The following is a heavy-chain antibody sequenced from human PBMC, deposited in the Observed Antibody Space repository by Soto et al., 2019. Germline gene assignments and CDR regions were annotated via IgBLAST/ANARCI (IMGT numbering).Heavy chain of an antibody. CDR3: ARGKDYDILTGPDYNYYMDV. CDR2: INPNSGGT. V-gene: IGHV1-2*04. Sequence: VSVKVSCKASGYTFTGYYMHWVRQAPGQGLEWMGWINPNSGGTNYAQKFQGWVTMTRDTSISTAYMELSRLRSDDTAVYYCARGKDYDILTGPDYNYYMDVWGKGTTVTVSS. D-gene: IGHD3-9*01. J-gene: IGHJ6*03. CDR1: GYTFTGYY.